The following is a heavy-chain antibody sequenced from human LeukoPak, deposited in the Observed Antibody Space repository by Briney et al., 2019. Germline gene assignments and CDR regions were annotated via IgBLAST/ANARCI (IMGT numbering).Heavy chain of an antibody. Sequence: SETLSLTCTVSGGSISSGGYYWSWLRQHPGKGLEWIGYIYYSGSTSYNPSLKSRVTISVDTSKNQFSLKLTSVTAADTAVYYCPRDVWTRGLRFLDYWGQGTLVTVSS. CDR3: PRDVWTRGLRFLDY. J-gene: IGHJ4*02. CDR1: GGSISSGGYY. V-gene: IGHV4-31*03. D-gene: IGHD3/OR15-3a*01. CDR2: IYYSGST.